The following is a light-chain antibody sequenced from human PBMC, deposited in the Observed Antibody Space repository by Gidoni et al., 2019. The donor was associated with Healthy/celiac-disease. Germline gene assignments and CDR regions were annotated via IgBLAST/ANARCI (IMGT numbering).Light chain of an antibody. CDR3: QQYNSYSGT. V-gene: IGKV1-5*03. CDR2: KAS. CDR1: QSLRSW. Sequence: DIQMTQSPSTLSASVGDRVTITCRASQSLRSWLAGYQQKPGKAPKLLIYKASSLESGVPSRFSGSGSGTEFTLTISSLQPDDFAPYYCQQYNSYSGTFGQGTKVEIK. J-gene: IGKJ1*01.